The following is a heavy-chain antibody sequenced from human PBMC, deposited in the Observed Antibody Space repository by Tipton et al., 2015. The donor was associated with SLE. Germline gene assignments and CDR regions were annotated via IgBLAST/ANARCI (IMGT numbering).Heavy chain of an antibody. CDR3: ARVTHIYYFYYMDV. V-gene: IGHV4-59*01. CDR2: VHYSGST. J-gene: IGHJ6*03. CDR1: GGSISGYF. Sequence: TLSLTCTVSGGSISGYFWSWIRQPPGKGLEWIGYVHYSGSTNSNPSLKSRVTMSVDTSKDQFSLKLGSVTAADTAVYYCARVTHIYYFYYMDVWGKGTTVTVSS.